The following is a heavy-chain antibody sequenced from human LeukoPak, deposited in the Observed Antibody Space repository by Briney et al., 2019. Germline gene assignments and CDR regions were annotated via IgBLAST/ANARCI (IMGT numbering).Heavy chain of an antibody. J-gene: IGHJ4*02. V-gene: IGHV3-74*01. CDR1: GFTFSSYW. CDR2: INRVGSST. Sequence: PGGSLRLSCAASGFTFSSYWMRWGRHAAGKGLVWDSRINRVGSSTTYADSVKGRFTISTANAKHSLCLQMNRLRAGDTAVHYCARSFRAAGGENFDYWGEGTLVTVS. CDR3: ARSFRAAGGENFDY. D-gene: IGHD3-10*01.